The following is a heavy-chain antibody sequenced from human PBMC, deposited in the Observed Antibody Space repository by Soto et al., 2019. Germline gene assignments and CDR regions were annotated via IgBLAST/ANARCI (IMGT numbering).Heavy chain of an antibody. D-gene: IGHD6-13*01. J-gene: IGHJ4*02. CDR2: IDPSDSYT. CDR1: GYSFTSYW. V-gene: IGHV5-10-1*01. CDR3: ARQIIAAHKVGVDY. Sequence: GESLKISCKGSGYSFTSYWTSWVRQMPGKGLEWMGRIDPSDSYTNYSPSFQGHVTISADKSISTAYLQWSSLKASDTAMYYCARQIIAAHKVGVDYWGQGTLVTVSS.